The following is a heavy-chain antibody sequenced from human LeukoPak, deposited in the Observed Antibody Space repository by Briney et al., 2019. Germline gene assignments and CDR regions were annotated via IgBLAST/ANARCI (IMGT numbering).Heavy chain of an antibody. CDR3: AKRGVVIRVILVGFHKQAYYFDS. CDR1: GITLSNYG. CDR2: ISDSGGAT. D-gene: IGHD3-22*01. Sequence: GGSLRLSCAVSGITLSNYGVSGVRQAPGKGLEWVAGISDSGGATNYADSVKGRFTISRDNRKNTLYLQMNSLRAEDTAVYFCAKRGVVIRVILVGFHKQAYYFDSWGQGALVTVSS. J-gene: IGHJ4*02. V-gene: IGHV3-23*01.